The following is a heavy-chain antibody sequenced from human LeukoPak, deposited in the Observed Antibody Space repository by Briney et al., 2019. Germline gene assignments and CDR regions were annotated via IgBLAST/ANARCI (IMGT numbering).Heavy chain of an antibody. CDR1: GFTFSNAF. CDR3: TIIGGNSGCFDY. CDR2: IRNKADGGTA. J-gene: IGHJ4*02. D-gene: IGHD4-23*01. V-gene: IGHV3-15*01. Sequence: GGSLSLSCAASGFTFSNAFMSWVRQAPGKGLEWVGRIRNKADGGTADCAAPVKGRFTISRDDSKNTLYLQMNTLKTEDTAVCYCTIIGGNSGCFDYWGQGTLVTVSS.